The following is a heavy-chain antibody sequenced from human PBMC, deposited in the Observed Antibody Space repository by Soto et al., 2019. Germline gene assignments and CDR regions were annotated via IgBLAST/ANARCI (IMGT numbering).Heavy chain of an antibody. J-gene: IGHJ4*02. D-gene: IGHD6-19*01. V-gene: IGHV1-69*13. CDR1: GGTFSNYP. CDR3: ARPDSNGWYEY. CDR2: IIPIFGTI. Sequence: SVKVSCKASGGTFSNYPIAWVRQAPGQGLEWMGAIIPIFGTIIYAQKFQGRVTITADESASTAYMELSSLTSADTALYYCARPDSNGWYEYWGQGTPVTVSS.